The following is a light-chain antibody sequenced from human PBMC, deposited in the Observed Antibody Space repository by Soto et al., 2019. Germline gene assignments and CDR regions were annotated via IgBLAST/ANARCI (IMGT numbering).Light chain of an antibody. Sequence: VLTQSPATLSLSPGERATLSCKASQSVSSSPLAWYQQKVGQPPRLLLYDTSTRATGVPASFSGSGSGTDFTLTISRLQPEDFAIYYCQQYDNSLYTFGQGTKLYI. J-gene: IGKJ2*01. CDR1: QSVSSSP. CDR2: DTS. V-gene: IGKV3-20*01. CDR3: QQYDNSLYT.